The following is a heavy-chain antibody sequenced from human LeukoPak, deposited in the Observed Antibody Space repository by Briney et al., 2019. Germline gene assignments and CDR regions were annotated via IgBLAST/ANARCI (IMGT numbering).Heavy chain of an antibody. Sequence: PSETLSLTCTVSGGSISSYYWSWIRQPAGKGLEWIGRIYTSGSTNYNPSLKSRVTMSVDASKNQFSLKLSSVTAADTAVYYCARDGGITMVRGVIIVDYMDVWGKGTTVTISS. D-gene: IGHD3-10*01. V-gene: IGHV4-4*07. CDR2: IYTSGST. CDR1: GGSISSYY. CDR3: ARDGGITMVRGVIIVDYMDV. J-gene: IGHJ6*03.